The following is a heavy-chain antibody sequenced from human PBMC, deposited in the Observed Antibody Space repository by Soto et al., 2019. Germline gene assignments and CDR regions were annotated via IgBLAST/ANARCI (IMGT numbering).Heavy chain of an antibody. J-gene: IGHJ4*02. V-gene: IGHV3-48*02. CDR3: AKGPHTNVGWPYYFES. CDR2: SSPRGDTI. D-gene: IGHD6-19*01. Sequence: PGGSLRLSCVASGFSLANYPMNWVRQTPGKGLEWISYSSPRGDTIYYADSVGGRFTISRDNARNSLSLHMSSLRDEDSAPYYCAKGPHTNVGWPYYFESWGQGVPVTVSS. CDR1: GFSLANYP.